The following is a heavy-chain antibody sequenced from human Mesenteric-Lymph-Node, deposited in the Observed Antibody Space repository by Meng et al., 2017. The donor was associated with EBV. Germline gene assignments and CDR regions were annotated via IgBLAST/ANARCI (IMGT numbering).Heavy chain of an antibody. CDR1: VCCFGSCA. V-gene: IGHV1-69*01. D-gene: IGHD4-23*01. J-gene: IGHJ2*01. CDR2: IKPILCTE. Sequence: QVRLVQYGAKVKNPGSSMKVSCKACVCCFGSCAICWVRQTPGEGLEWRGGIKPILCTETDAQKLQGRVTITADEASSSAYMELSSLRSEDTAVYYCTRADYGGNGTVWYFDLWGRGTLVTVSS. CDR3: TRADYGGNGTVWYFDL.